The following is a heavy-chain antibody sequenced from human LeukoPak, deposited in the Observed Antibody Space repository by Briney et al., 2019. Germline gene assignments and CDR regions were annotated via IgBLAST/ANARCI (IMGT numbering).Heavy chain of an antibody. D-gene: IGHD3-3*01. Sequence: PSETLSLTCAVSGYSITSSSWWGWIRQPPGKGLEWIGCIYYSGSTYHNPSLKSRVTISVDTSKNQFSLKLNSVTAADTAVYYCARGVERIFGVVNWFDPWGQGTPVTVSS. CDR1: GYSITSSSW. CDR2: IYYSGST. CDR3: ARGVERIFGVVNWFDP. J-gene: IGHJ5*02. V-gene: IGHV4-28*03.